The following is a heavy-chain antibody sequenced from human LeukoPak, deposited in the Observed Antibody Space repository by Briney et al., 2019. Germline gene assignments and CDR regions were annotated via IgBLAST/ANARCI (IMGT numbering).Heavy chain of an antibody. J-gene: IGHJ3*02. CDR1: GSRFTSYW. V-gene: IGHV5-51*01. Sequence: GASLKISFKGSGSRFTSYWIGWVRPMPGKGLEWMGIIYPGDSDTRYSPSFQGQVTISADKSISTAYLQWSSLKASGTAMYYCASTTYYYDSSGYWGAFDIWGQGTMVTVSS. D-gene: IGHD3-22*01. CDR2: IYPGDSDT. CDR3: ASTTYYYDSSGYWGAFDI.